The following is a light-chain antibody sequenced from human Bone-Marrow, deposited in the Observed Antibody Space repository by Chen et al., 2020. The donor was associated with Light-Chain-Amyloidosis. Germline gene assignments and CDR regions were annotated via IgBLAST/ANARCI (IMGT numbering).Light chain of an antibody. CDR2: EVT. CDR3: SSYTITNTLV. CDR1: SSDVGGDNH. V-gene: IGLV2-14*01. Sequence: QSALTPPASVSGSPGQSITIPCTGTSSDVGGDNHVSWYQQHPDKAPKLMIYEVTNRPSWVPDRFSGYKSDNTASLTISGLQTEDEADYFCSSYTITNTLVFGSGTRVTVL. J-gene: IGLJ1*01.